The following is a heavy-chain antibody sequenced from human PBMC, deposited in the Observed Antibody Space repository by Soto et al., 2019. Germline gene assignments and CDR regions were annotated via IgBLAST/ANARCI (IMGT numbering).Heavy chain of an antibody. V-gene: IGHV1-46*01. CDR3: ARDLFVSGLTGYYTDAFDI. J-gene: IGHJ3*02. Sequence: ASVKVSCKASGYTFTSYYMHWVRQAPGQGLEWMGIINPSGGSTSYAQKFQGRVTMTRDTSTSTVYMELSSLRSEDTAVYYCARDLFVSGLTGYYTDAFDIWGQGTMVTV. CDR1: GYTFTSYY. CDR2: INPSGGST. D-gene: IGHD3-9*01.